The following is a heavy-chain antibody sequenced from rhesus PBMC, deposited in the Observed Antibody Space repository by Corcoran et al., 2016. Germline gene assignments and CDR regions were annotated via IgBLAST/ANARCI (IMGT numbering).Heavy chain of an antibody. D-gene: IGHD6-25*01. CDR1: GYSISSGYD. CDR3: ARALYSGSWSYLDY. J-gene: IGHJ4*01. CDR2: IYVSSGST. V-gene: IGHV4-76*01. Sequence: QVQLQESGPGGVKPSENLSLTCAVSGYSISSGYDWGWIRQPPGKGLEWIGYIYVSSGSTNYNPSLKNRVTISQGTSKNQFSLKLSSVTAADTAVYYCARALYSGSWSYLDYWGQGVLVTVSS.